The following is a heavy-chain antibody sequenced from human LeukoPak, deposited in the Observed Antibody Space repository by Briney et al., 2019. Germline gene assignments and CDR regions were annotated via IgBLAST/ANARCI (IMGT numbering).Heavy chain of an antibody. CDR3: ARLGGYSKSFDY. Sequence: AGGSLRLSCAASGFTFSSYSTNWVRQAPGKGLEGVSSISSSSSYIYYADSVKGRFTISRDNAKNSLYLQMNSLRAEDTAVYYCARLGGYSKSFDYRGQGTLVTVSS. CDR2: ISSSSSYI. J-gene: IGHJ4*02. D-gene: IGHD4-11*01. CDR1: GFTFSSYS. V-gene: IGHV3-21*01.